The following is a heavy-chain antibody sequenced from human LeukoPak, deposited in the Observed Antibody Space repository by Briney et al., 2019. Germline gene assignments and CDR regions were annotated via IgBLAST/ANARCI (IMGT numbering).Heavy chain of an antibody. V-gene: IGHV4-39*07. J-gene: IGHJ4*02. CDR3: ARGELEGYGSGSYYKKLRLQYYFDY. D-gene: IGHD3-10*01. CDR2: IYHSGST. Sequence: PSETLSLTCTVSGGSISSSSYYWGWIRQPPGKGLEWIGYIYHSGSTYYNPSLKSRVTISVDRSKNQFSLKLSSVTAADTAVYYCARGELEGYGSGSYYKKLRLQYYFDYWGQGTLVTVSS. CDR1: GGSISSSSYY.